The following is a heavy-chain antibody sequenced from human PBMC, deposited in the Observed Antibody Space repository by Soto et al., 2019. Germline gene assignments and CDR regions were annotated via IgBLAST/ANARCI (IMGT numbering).Heavy chain of an antibody. CDR2: MNPNSGNT. CDR3: ARGPSGYYPLYYYYMDV. D-gene: IGHD3-22*01. V-gene: IGHV1-8*01. J-gene: IGHJ6*03. Sequence: GASVKVSCKASGYTFTSYDINWVRQATGQGLEWMGWMNPNSGNTGYAQKFQGRVTMTRNTSISTAYMELSSLRSEDTAVYYCARGPSGYYPLYYYYMDVWGKGTTVTVSS. CDR1: GYTFTSYD.